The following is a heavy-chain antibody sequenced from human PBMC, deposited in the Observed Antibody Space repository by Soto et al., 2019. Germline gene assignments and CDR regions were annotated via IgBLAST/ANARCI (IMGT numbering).Heavy chain of an antibody. J-gene: IGHJ4*02. CDR1: GFTFSSYA. Sequence: QVQLVESGGGVVQPGRSLRLSCAASGFTFSSYAMHWVRQAPGKGLEWVAVISYDGSNKYYADSVKGRFTISRDNSKNTLYMQMNSLRVEDTAVYYCARDLRHSYGYLAVDDYWGQGTLVTVSS. D-gene: IGHD5-18*01. CDR3: ARDLRHSYGYLAVDDY. CDR2: ISYDGSNK. V-gene: IGHV3-30-3*01.